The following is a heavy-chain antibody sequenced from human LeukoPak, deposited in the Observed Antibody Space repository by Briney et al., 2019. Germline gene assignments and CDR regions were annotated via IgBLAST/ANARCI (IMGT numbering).Heavy chain of an antibody. CDR3: AKDIGGSGAY. J-gene: IGHJ4*02. CDR2: VGGSGGDT. CDR1: GFTFRSYA. V-gene: IGHV3-23*01. Sequence: GGSLRLSCAASGFTFRSYAMSWVRQAPGKGLEWVSAVGGSGGDTYHADSVQGRFTISRDNSKNTVYLQMNSLRAEDTAIYYCAKDIGGSGAYWGQGTLVTVSS. D-gene: IGHD3-16*01.